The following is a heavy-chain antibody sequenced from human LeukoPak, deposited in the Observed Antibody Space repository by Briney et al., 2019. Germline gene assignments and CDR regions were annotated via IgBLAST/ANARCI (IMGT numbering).Heavy chain of an antibody. CDR3: ARDVSN. CDR2: ISSSSSTI. D-gene: IGHD2-8*01. CDR1: GFTFSSYS. J-gene: IGHJ4*02. V-gene: IGHV3-48*01. Sequence: GGSLRLSCAASGFTFSSYSMNWVRQAPGKGLECVSYISSSSSTIYYADSVKGRFTISRDNAKNSLYLQMNSLRAEDTAVYYCARDVSNWGQGTLVIVSS.